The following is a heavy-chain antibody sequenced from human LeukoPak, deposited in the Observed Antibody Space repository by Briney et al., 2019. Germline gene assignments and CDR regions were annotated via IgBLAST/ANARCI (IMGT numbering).Heavy chain of an antibody. J-gene: IGHJ4*02. CDR2: INPNSGGT. V-gene: IGHV1-2*02. CDR1: GFTFSGYY. D-gene: IGHD6-19*01. CDR3: ARGRAVAEGY. Sequence: ASVKVSCKASGFTFSGYYMHWVRQAPGQGLEWMGWINPNSGGTNYAQKFQGRVTMTRDTSISTAHMELSRLRSDDTAVYYCARGRAVAEGYWGQGTLVTVSS.